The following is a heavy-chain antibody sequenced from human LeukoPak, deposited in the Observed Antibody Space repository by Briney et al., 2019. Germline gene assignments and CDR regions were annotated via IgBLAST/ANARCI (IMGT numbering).Heavy chain of an antibody. V-gene: IGHV1-3*03. Sequence: GASVTVSCKASGYTFTSYAMHWVRQAPGQRLEWMGWINAGNGNTKYSQEFQGRVTITRDTSASTAYMELSSLRSEDMAVYYCAREDRFIGDPAMGNWFDPWGQGTLVTVSS. D-gene: IGHD5-18*01. J-gene: IGHJ5*02. CDR1: GYTFTSYA. CDR3: AREDRFIGDPAMGNWFDP. CDR2: INAGNGNT.